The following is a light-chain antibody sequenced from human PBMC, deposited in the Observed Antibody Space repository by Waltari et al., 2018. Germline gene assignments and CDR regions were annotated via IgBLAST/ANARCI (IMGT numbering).Light chain of an antibody. CDR1: QSVSSN. V-gene: IGKV3-15*01. CDR2: GAS. J-gene: IGKJ2*01. CDR3: QQYNNWPPYT. Sequence: EIVMTQSPATLAVSPGERATLSCRASQSVSSNLSWYQQQPGQAPRLLIYGASTTATGIPARFSGSGSGTEFTLTISSMQYEDFAVYYCQQYNNWPPYTFGQGTKLEIK.